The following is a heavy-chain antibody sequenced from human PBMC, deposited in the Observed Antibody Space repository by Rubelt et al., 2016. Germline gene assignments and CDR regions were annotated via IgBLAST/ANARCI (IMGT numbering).Heavy chain of an antibody. CDR2: INHSGST. CDR1: GGSFSGYY. CDR3: ARVKSLRVI. V-gene: IGHV4-34*01. J-gene: IGHJ3*02. Sequence: QVQLQQWGAGLLKPSETLSLTCAVYGGSFSGYYWSWIRQPPGKGLEWIGEINHSGSTNYNPSLESRVTISVDTSKNQFSLKLSSVIAADTAVYYCARVKSLRVIWGQGTMVTVSS.